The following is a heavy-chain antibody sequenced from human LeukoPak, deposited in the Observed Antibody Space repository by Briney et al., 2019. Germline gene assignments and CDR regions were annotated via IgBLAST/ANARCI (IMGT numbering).Heavy chain of an antibody. Sequence: GGSLRLSCAASGFTFSSYWMSWVRQAPGKGLEWVANIKQDGNEKYYVDSVKGRFTISRDNAKNSLHLQMNSLRAEDTAVYYCARAYSPLRIFGVVITQAGFDYWGQGTLVTVSS. D-gene: IGHD3-3*01. V-gene: IGHV3-7*01. J-gene: IGHJ4*02. CDR3: ARAYSPLRIFGVVITQAGFDY. CDR2: IKQDGNEK. CDR1: GFTFSSYW.